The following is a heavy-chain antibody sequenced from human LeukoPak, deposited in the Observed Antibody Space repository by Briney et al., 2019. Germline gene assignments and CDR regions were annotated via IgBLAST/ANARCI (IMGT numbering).Heavy chain of an antibody. D-gene: IGHD3-3*01. J-gene: IGHJ3*02. CDR1: GYTFTSYG. V-gene: IGHV1-18*01. CDR2: ISAYNGNT. CDR3: ARSDDLWSGSDAFDI. Sequence: GASVKVSCKASGYTFTSYGISWVRQAPGQGLEWMGWISAYNGNTNYAQKLQGRVTMTTDTSTSTAYMELRSLRSDDTAVYYCARSDDLWSGSDAFDIWGQGTMVTVSS.